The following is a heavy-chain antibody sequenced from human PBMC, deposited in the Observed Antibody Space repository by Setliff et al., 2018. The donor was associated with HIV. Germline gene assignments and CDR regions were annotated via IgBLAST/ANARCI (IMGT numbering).Heavy chain of an antibody. Sequence: SETLSLTCTVSGGSISSYYWSWIRQPPGKGLEWIGSIYYSGSTNYNPSLKSRVTISVDTSKNQFSLKLSSVTAADTAVYYCARVGGGYAVDYWGQGTLVTVSS. J-gene: IGHJ4*02. CDR3: ARVGGGYAVDY. D-gene: IGHD5-12*01. CDR1: GGSISSYY. CDR2: IYYSGST. V-gene: IGHV4-59*01.